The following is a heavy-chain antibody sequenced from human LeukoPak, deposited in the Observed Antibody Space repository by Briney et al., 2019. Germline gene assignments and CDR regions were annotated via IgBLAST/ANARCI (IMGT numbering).Heavy chain of an antibody. V-gene: IGHV4-4*09. CDR1: GGFISGHY. D-gene: IGHD3-10*01. CDR3: ARHSSWGRGTYYLDS. Sequence: SETLSLTCTVSGGFISGHYWSWIRQPPGKGLEWISYIYASGDTNYNPSLKSRVTISVDSSKNQFALKLRSLTAADTAVYYCARHSSWGRGTYYLDSWGQGTLVTVSS. J-gene: IGHJ4*02. CDR2: IYASGDT.